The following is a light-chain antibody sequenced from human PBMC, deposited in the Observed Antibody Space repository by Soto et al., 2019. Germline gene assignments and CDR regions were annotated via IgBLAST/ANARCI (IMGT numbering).Light chain of an antibody. Sequence: EIVLKQSPGPLSLSPGERATLSCMACHSVSSSYLAWSKQKPGQAPRLLIYGASSRATGIPDRFSGSGSGTDFTLSVSRLEPEDFAVYDCHQYGSSRWKFRRGTKVEVK. CDR2: GAS. CDR3: HQYGSSRWK. V-gene: IGKV3-20*01. J-gene: IGKJ1*01. CDR1: HSVSSSY.